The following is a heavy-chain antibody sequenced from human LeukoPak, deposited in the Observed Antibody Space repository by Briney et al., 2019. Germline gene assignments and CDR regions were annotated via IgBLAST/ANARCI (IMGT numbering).Heavy chain of an antibody. Sequence: GGSLRLSCAACGFTFSSYWTSWVRQAPGKGLEWMANIKQDGSEKYYVDSVKGRFTISRDNAKNSLYLQMNSLRAEDTAVYYCARRSLGQLSDGLDHWGPGTLVTVSS. CDR1: GFTFSSYW. J-gene: IGHJ4*02. CDR3: ARRSLGQLSDGLDH. CDR2: IKQDGSEK. D-gene: IGHD3-16*02. V-gene: IGHV3-7*01.